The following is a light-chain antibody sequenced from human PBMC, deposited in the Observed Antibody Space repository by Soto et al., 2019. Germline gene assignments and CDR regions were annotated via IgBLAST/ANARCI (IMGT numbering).Light chain of an antibody. J-gene: IGKJ4*01. V-gene: IGKV1-12*01. CDR2: DAS. CDR3: QQANSFTLT. Sequence: DIQKTQSPSTMSGSVGDRVTITCRASQGINRWLAWYQQKLGKAPKLLIFDASSLQSGVPSRFSGSGSGTDFTLTISSLKHEDFATYYCQQANSFTLTFGGGTKVDIK. CDR1: QGINRW.